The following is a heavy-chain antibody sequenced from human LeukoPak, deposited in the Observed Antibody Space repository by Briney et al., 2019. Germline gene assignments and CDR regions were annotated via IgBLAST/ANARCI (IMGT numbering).Heavy chain of an antibody. CDR2: ISAYIGNT. CDR3: ARGGVYYVWGSYRPIDY. D-gene: IGHD3-16*02. Sequence: ASVKVSCKASGYTFTSYGISWVRQAPGQGLEWMGWISAYIGNTNYAQKLQGRVTMTTDTSTSTAYMELRSLRSDDTAVYYCARGGVYYVWGSYRPIDYWGQGTLVTVSS. V-gene: IGHV1-18*01. CDR1: GYTFTSYG. J-gene: IGHJ4*02.